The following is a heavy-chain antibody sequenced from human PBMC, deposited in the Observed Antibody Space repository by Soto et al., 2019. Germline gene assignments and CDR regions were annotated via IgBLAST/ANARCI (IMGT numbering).Heavy chain of an antibody. V-gene: IGHV4-30-2*01. CDR2: IYHSGST. CDR3: ARGSSRVVTAIDY. Sequence: PSETLSLTCAVSGGSISSGGYSWSWIRQPPGKGLEWIGYIYHSGSTYYNPSLKSRVTISVDRSKNQSSLKLSSVTAADTAVYYCARGSSRVVTAIDYWGQGTLVTVSS. CDR1: GGSISSGGYS. J-gene: IGHJ4*02. D-gene: IGHD2-21*02.